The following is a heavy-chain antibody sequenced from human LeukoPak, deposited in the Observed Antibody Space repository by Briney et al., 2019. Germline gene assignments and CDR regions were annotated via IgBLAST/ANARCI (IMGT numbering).Heavy chain of an antibody. CDR1: GYTFTSYG. V-gene: IGHV1-18*01. J-gene: IGHJ6*02. CDR2: ISAYNGNT. CDR3: ARDHGGSYYYYGMDV. D-gene: IGHD1-26*01. Sequence: ASVKVSCKASGYTFTSYGISWVRQAPGQGLEWMGWISAYNGNTNYAQKLQGRVTMTTDTSTSTAYMELRSLRSDGTAVYYCARDHGGSYYYYGMDVWGQGTTVTVSS.